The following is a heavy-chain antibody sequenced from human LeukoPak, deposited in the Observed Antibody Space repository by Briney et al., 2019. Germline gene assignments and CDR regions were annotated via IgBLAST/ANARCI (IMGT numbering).Heavy chain of an antibody. CDR2: IFYSGST. CDR1: GGSISTYY. J-gene: IGHJ4*02. V-gene: IGHV4-59*12. Sequence: PSETLSLTCTVSGGSISTYYWSWIRQPPGKGLEWIGYIFYSGSTNYNPSLKSRVTISVDTSKNQFSLKLSSVTAADTAVYYCAREGEHYYDSSGYPDWGQGTLVTVSS. CDR3: AREGEHYYDSSGYPD. D-gene: IGHD3-22*01.